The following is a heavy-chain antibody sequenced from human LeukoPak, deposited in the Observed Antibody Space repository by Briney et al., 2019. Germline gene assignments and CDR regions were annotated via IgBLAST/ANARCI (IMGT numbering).Heavy chain of an antibody. Sequence: GASVKVSCKASGYTFTGYYMHWVRQAPGQGLEWMGRINPNSGATNYAQRFQGRVTMTRDTSITTAYMELSRLRFDDTAVYYCARDPRGSYYSDYWGQGSLVTVSS. J-gene: IGHJ4*02. CDR3: ARDPRGSYYSDY. CDR2: INPNSGAT. D-gene: IGHD3-10*01. CDR1: GYTFTGYY. V-gene: IGHV1-2*06.